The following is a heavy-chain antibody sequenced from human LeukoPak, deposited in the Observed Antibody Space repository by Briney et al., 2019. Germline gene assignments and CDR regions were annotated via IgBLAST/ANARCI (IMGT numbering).Heavy chain of an antibody. J-gene: IGHJ4*02. V-gene: IGHV4-34*01. D-gene: IGHD6-6*01. CDR1: GGSFSGYY. CDR3: ASGQLVNYFDY. Sequence: PSETLSLTCAAYGGSFSGYYWSWIRQPPGRGLEWIGEINHSGSTNYNPSLKSRVTISVDTPKNQFSLKLSSVTAADTAVYYCASGQLVNYFDYWGQGTLVTVSS. CDR2: INHSGST.